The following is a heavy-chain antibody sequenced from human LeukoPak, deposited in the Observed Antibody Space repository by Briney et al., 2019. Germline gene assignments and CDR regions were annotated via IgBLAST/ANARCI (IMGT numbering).Heavy chain of an antibody. CDR3: ARDLTGAHDY. CDR2: NNPNSGGA. V-gene: IGHV1-2*02. D-gene: IGHD3-10*01. J-gene: IGHJ4*02. Sequence: GASVKVSCKASGYTFTGYFIYWVRQAPGQGLEWMGWNNPNSGGANYAQKFQGRVSMTRDTSISTAYMELNSLTSDDTAVYYCARDLTGAHDYWGQGTLVTVSS. CDR1: GYTFTGYF.